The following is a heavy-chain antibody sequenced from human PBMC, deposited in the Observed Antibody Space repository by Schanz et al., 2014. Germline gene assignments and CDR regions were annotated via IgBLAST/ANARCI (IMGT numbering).Heavy chain of an antibody. CDR1: GGTFSTYP. CDR3: ARAAYGGYTSTPLRY. CDR2: IIPIHGIV. V-gene: IGHV1-69*02. J-gene: IGHJ4*02. D-gene: IGHD5-12*01. Sequence: QVQLVQSGAEVKKPGSSMKVSCKASGGTFSTYPINWLRQAPGQGLEWMGRIIPIHGIVNYAQRFQDRVRITADKSTSTAYMELSSLRSEDTAVYYCARAAYGGYTSTPLRYWGQGTLVTVSS.